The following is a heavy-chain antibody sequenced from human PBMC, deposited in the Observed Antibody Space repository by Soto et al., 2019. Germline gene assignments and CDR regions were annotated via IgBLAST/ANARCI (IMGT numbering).Heavy chain of an antibody. Sequence: GGSLRLSCAASGFTFSSYSMNWVRQAPGKGLEWVSYISSHSSTLYYADSVKGRFTISRDNAENSLYLQMNSLRDEDTAVYYCARDGSGNLYLTWFDPWGQGTLVTVSS. CDR3: ARDGSGNLYLTWFDP. V-gene: IGHV3-48*02. CDR2: ISSHSSTL. D-gene: IGHD6-19*01. J-gene: IGHJ5*02. CDR1: GFTFSSYS.